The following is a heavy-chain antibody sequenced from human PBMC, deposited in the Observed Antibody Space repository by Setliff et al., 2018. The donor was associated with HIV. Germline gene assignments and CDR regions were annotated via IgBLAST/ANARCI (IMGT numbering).Heavy chain of an antibody. J-gene: IGHJ3*01. Sequence: GGSLRLSCEVSGFTFSSHAMSWVRQAPGKGLEWVSSISGSESGISYADPVKGRFTISRDNFKNTLYLQMNSLRVDDTAIYYCAKDVSVRGSGFKGASDLWGQGTRVTVSS. CDR3: AKDVSVRGSGFKGASDL. V-gene: IGHV3-23*01. D-gene: IGHD6-19*01. CDR1: GFTFSSHA. CDR2: ISGSESGI.